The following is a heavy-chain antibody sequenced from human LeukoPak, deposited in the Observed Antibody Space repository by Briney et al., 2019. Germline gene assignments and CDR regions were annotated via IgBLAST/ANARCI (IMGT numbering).Heavy chain of an antibody. D-gene: IGHD1-7*01. J-gene: IGHJ4*02. V-gene: IGHV4-34*01. CDR1: GGSFSGYY. CDR3: ARGGITGTTIDY. CDR2: INHSGST. Sequence: SETLSLTCAVYGGSFSGYYWGWIRQPPGKGLEWIGEINHSGSTNYNPSLKSRVTISVDTSKNQFSLKLSSVTAADTAVYYCARGGITGTTIDYWGQGTLVTVSS.